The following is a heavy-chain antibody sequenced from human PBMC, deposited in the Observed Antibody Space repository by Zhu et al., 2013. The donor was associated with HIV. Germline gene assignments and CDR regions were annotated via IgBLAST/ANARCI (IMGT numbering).Heavy chain of an antibody. Sequence: VQVVESGGGVVQPGTSLRLSCAASGFNFNDYGMHWVRQAPGKGLEWIALISYSGSDTKYADSVKGRFTISRDNSKSTLYLQMYSLIPEDTAVYYCAKGVRGGSFLLFDEWEYFDYWGQGTLVTVSS. J-gene: IGHJ4*02. CDR3: AKGVRGGSFLLFDEWEYFDY. CDR1: GFNFNDYG. CDR2: ISYSGSDT. D-gene: IGHD2-15*01. V-gene: IGHV3-30*18.